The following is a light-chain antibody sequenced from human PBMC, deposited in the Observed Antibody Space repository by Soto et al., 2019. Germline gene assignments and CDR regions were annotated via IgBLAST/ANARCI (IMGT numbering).Light chain of an antibody. CDR1: SSNIGSNT. CDR3: AAWDDSLNGVL. V-gene: IGLV1-44*01. Sequence: QSVLTQPPSASETPGQRVTISCSGSSSNIGSNTVNWYQQLPGTAPKLLIYSNNQRPSGVPDRFSGSKSDTSASLAISGPQSEDEADYYCAAWDDSLNGVLFGGGTKLTVL. J-gene: IGLJ2*01. CDR2: SNN.